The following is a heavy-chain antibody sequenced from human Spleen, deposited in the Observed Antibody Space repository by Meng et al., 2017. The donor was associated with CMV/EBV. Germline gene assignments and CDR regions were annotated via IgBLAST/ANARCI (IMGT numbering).Heavy chain of an antibody. D-gene: IGHD6-13*01. CDR2: IRSKADTYAT. Sequence: GGSLRLSCAASGFTFSGSAMHWVRQASGKGLEWVGRIRSKADTYATSYAASMKGRVTISRDNAKNSLSLQMNSLRAEDTAVYYCARDLAVDYSSRWYGFDYWGQGMLVTVSS. CDR3: ARDLAVDYSSRWYGFDY. V-gene: IGHV3-73*01. J-gene: IGHJ4*02. CDR1: GFTFSGSA.